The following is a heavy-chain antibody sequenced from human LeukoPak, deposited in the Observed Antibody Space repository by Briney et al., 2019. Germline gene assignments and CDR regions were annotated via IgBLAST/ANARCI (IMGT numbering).Heavy chain of an antibody. J-gene: IGHJ3*02. CDR3: ARVSSSRETYAFDI. CDR2: ISSSSSTI. CDR1: GLTFSSYS. V-gene: IGHV3-48*02. D-gene: IGHD6-13*01. Sequence: PGGSLRLSCAASGLTFSSYSINWVRQAPGKGLEWVSYISSSSSTIYYADSVKGRFTISRDNAKNSLYLQMNSLRDEDTAVYYCARVSSSRETYAFDIWGQGTMVTVSS.